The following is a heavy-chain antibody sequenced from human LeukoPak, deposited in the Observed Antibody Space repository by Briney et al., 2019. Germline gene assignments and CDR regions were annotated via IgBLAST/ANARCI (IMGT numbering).Heavy chain of an antibody. D-gene: IGHD2-8*01. V-gene: IGHV1-69*05. J-gene: IGHJ4*02. CDR3: ARDLYGTDFDY. CDR2: IIPIFGTA. Sequence: SVKVSCKASGGTFSSYAISWVRQAPGQGLEWMGRIIPIFGTANYAQKFRGRVTITTDESTSTAYMELSSLRSEDTAVYYCARDLYGTDFDYWGQGTLVTVSS. CDR1: GGTFSSYA.